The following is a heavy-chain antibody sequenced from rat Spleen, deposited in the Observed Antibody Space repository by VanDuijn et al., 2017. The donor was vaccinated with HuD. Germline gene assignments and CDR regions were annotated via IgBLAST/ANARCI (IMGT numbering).Heavy chain of an antibody. CDR2: ISTGGGNT. J-gene: IGHJ4*01. D-gene: IGHD1-12*02. CDR1: GFTFSDYD. CDR3: ATDGYYDGTYYAVYVMDA. V-gene: IGHV5S23*01. Sequence: EVQLVESGGGLVQPGRSLKLSCAASGFTFSDYDMAWVRQAPTKGLEWVASISTGGGNTYYRDSVKGRFTISRDNAKRTLYLQMDSLKSEDTATYYCATDGYYDGTYYAVYVMDAWGQGASVTVSS.